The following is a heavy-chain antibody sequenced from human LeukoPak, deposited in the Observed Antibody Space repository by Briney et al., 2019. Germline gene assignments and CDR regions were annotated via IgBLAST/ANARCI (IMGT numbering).Heavy chain of an antibody. CDR2: IIPTFGTA. CDR3: ARGSGYSRPEGGFGFDY. CDR1: GGTFSSYS. Sequence: GASVKDSCKASGGTFSSYSSSWLRQPPGQGLQWMGGIIPTFGTANYDHKFQGRLTTTADEYTSTAYMELSSLRSEDTAVYYCARGSGYSRPEGGFGFDYWGQGTLVTVSS. D-gene: IGHD6-13*01. V-gene: IGHV1-69*01. J-gene: IGHJ4*02.